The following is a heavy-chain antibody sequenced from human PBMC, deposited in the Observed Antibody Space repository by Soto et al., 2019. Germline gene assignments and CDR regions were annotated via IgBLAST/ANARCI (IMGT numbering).Heavy chain of an antibody. J-gene: IGHJ6*02. CDR1: GGTFSSSA. V-gene: IGHV1-69*12. Sequence: QVQLVQSGAEVKKPGSSVKVSCKASGGTFSSSAFSWVRQAPGQGLEWMGGIIPSFRTPDYGQMFQGRVTITADASAGTFYMELRGLRSEDTAVYFCARDKGRQQLGGNYYYITDIWGQGTTVTVSS. CDR2: IIPSFRTP. D-gene: IGHD3-3*02. CDR3: ARDKGRQQLGGNYYYITDI.